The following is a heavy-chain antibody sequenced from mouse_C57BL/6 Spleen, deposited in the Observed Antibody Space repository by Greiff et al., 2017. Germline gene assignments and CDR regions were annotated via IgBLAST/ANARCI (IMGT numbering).Heavy chain of an antibody. CDR3: ARKDYGSSYRFDY. V-gene: IGHV5-17*01. CDR1: GFTFSDYG. J-gene: IGHJ2*01. D-gene: IGHD1-1*01. Sequence: EVHLVESGGGLVKPGGSLKLSCAASGFTFSDYGMHWVRQAPEKGLEWVAYISSGSSTIYYADTVKGRFTISRDNAKNTLFLQMTSLRSEDTAMYYCARKDYGSSYRFDYWGQGTTLTVSS. CDR2: ISSGSSTI.